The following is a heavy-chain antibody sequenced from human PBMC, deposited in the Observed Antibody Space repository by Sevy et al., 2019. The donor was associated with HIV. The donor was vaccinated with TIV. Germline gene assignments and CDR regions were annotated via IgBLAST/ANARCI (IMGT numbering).Heavy chain of an antibody. Sequence: GGSLRLSCAASGFGLNGNAMSWVRQAPGKGLEWVAAIHGGDDTTHYGDSVKGRFTISRDSFKNILYLQMDSLRVEDTAVYYCAKDILGWAFDYRGHGTLVTVSS. V-gene: IGHV3-23*01. CDR1: GFGLNGNA. J-gene: IGHJ4*01. CDR2: IHGGDDTT. D-gene: IGHD3-3*01. CDR3: AKDILGWAFDY.